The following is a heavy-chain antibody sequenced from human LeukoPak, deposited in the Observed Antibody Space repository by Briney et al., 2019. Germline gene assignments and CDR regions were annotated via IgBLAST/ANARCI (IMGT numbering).Heavy chain of an antibody. V-gene: IGHV1-18*01. CDR1: GYTITSYG. J-gene: IGHJ4*02. D-gene: IGHD2-2*01. CDR2: ISAYNGNT. Sequence: GASVKVSCKASGYTITSYGISWVRQAPGQGLEWMGWISAYNGNTNYAQKLQGRVTMTTDTSTSTAYMELRSLRSDDTAVYYCARDHGNVVVPAASDYWGQGTLVTVSS. CDR3: ARDHGNVVVPAASDY.